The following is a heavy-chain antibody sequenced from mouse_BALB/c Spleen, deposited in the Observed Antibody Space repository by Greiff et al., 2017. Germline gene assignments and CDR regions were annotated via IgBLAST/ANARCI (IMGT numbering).Heavy chain of an antibody. CDR2: ISSGSSTI. J-gene: IGHJ4*01. Sequence: EVQVVESGGGLVQPGGSRKLSCAASGFTFSSFGMHWVRQAPEKGLEWVAYISSGSSTIYYADTVKGRFTISRDNPKNTLFLQMTSLRPEDTAMYYCARGGLLYAMDYWGQGTSVTVSS. CDR1: GFTFSSFG. D-gene: IGHD1-1*01. V-gene: IGHV5-17*02. CDR3: ARGGLLYAMDY.